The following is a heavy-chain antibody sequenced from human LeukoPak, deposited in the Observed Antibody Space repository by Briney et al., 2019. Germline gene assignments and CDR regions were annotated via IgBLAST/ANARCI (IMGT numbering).Heavy chain of an antibody. Sequence: GVSLRLSCAASVLSYSNAWMSWVRQAPGKGLEWVGRIKRKGDDGTIEYAAPVKGRLTISRDDSRNTLYLQMNSLKSEDTAVYYCTAGTGRSDFDYWGQGTLVTVSS. CDR1: VLSYSNAW. V-gene: IGHV3-15*01. CDR2: IKRKGDDGTI. CDR3: TAGTGRSDFDY. J-gene: IGHJ4*02. D-gene: IGHD1-1*01.